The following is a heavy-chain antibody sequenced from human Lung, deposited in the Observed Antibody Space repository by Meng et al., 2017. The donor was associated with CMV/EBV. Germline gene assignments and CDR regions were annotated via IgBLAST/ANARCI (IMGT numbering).Heavy chain of an antibody. CDR1: GGSMSSTNW. CDR3: ARADKVRFNY. CDR2: IYHSGST. J-gene: IGHJ4*02. V-gene: IGHV4-4*02. Sequence: QVQLQGAGPGLVGPWGTLSRTCAVSGGSMSSTNWWSWVRQPPGKGLEWIGEIYHSGSTNYNPSLKSRVSISVDKSKNQFSLKLSSVTAADTAVYYCARADKVRFNYWGQGTLVTVSS.